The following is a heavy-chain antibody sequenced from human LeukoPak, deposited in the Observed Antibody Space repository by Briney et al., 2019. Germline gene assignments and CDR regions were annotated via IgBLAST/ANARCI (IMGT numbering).Heavy chain of an antibody. J-gene: IGHJ3*01. CDR2: INNDESST. D-gene: IGHD2-8*01. Sequence: GESLRLSCAASGFTFSSYWMHWVRQSPGKGLVWVSRINNDESSTSYADSVKGRFTISRDNAKNTLYLQMNSLRAEDTAVYYCARVHGHPPNGLDVWGQGTMVTVSS. CDR3: ARVHGHPPNGLDV. CDR1: GFTFSSYW. V-gene: IGHV3-74*01.